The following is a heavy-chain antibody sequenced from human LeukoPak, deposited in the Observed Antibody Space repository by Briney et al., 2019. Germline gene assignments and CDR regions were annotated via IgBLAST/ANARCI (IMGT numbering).Heavy chain of an antibody. V-gene: IGHV1-69*01. Sequence: ASVKVSCTASGGTFSSYSISWVRQAPGQGREWVGGVIPIFGTANYAQKFQGRVTITADESTSTAYMELSSLRSEDTAVYYCARVTAEAGAGYRNSYYFDYWGQGTLVTVSS. D-gene: IGHD3-16*02. CDR3: ARVTAEAGAGYRNSYYFDY. J-gene: IGHJ4*02. CDR1: GGTFSSYS. CDR2: VIPIFGTA.